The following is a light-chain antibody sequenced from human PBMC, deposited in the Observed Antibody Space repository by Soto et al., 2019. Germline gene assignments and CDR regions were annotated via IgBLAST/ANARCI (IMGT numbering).Light chain of an antibody. Sequence: DTQLTQSPSFLSASVGDRVTITCRASQDVSRSLGWYQQKPGKAPKLLISAASTLHSGVPSRLSGSGSGTDFTLTISSLQPEDFATYYCQQLYTYPLTFGGGTKVDIK. V-gene: IGKV1-9*01. J-gene: IGKJ4*01. CDR3: QQLYTYPLT. CDR2: AAS. CDR1: QDVSRS.